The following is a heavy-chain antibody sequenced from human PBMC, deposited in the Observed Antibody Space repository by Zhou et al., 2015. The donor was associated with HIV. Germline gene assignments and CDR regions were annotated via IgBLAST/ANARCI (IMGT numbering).Heavy chain of an antibody. CDR1: GGTFSGSD. V-gene: IGHV1-69*04. J-gene: IGHJ3*02. D-gene: IGHD2-2*01. CDR2: ITPMFQME. CDR3: ARSSINHDYAFDI. Sequence: LVQSGTEVRKPGSSVNVSCKASGGTFSGSDMSWVRQAPGQGLEWMGSITPMFQMETYAQKFRARLTITVDRSTSTAYMELSSLTSEDTAIYFCARSSINHDYAFDIWGQGTKVIVSS.